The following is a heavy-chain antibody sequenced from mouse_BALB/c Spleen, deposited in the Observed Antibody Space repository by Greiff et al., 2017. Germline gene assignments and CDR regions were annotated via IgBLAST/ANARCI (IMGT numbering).Heavy chain of an antibody. D-gene: IGHD2-2*01. CDR3: ARRGYDGGFAY. J-gene: IGHJ3*01. V-gene: IGHV5-12-2*01. CDR2: ISNGGGST. CDR1: GFTFSSYA. Sequence: EVQVVESGGGLVKPGGSLKLSCAASGFTFSSYAMSWVRQTPEKRLEWVAYISNGGGSTYYPDTVKGRFTISRDNAKNTLYLQMSSLKSEDTAMYYCARRGYDGGFAYWGQGTLVTVSA.